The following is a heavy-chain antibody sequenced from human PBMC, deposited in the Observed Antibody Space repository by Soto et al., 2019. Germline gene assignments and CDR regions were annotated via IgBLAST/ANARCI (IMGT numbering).Heavy chain of an antibody. CDR2: IKSKTDGGTT. CDR3: TTEPPWIQLWLLAFDI. V-gene: IGHV3-15*01. CDR1: GFTFSNAW. D-gene: IGHD5-18*01. J-gene: IGHJ3*02. Sequence: GGSLRLSCAASGFTFSNAWMSWVRQAPGKGLEWVGRIKSKTDGGTTDYAAPVKGRFTISRDDSKNTLYLQMNSLKTEDTAVYYCTTEPPWIQLWLLAFDIWGQGTMVTVSS.